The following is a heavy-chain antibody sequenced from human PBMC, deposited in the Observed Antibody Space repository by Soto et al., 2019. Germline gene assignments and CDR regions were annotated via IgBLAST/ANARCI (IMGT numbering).Heavy chain of an antibody. CDR3: ARGIFGSGTANDY. CDR2: INGAGSGT. J-gene: IGHJ4*02. V-gene: IGHV3-74*01. Sequence: EVQLVESGGGLVQPGGSLRLSCAASGFTFSGSWMHWVRQAPGKGLVWVSRINGAGSGTSYADFVKGRFTISRDDAKNTLFLHMNGLRAEDTAVYYCARGIFGSGTANDYWGQGTLVTVSS. D-gene: IGHD3-10*01. CDR1: GFTFSGSW.